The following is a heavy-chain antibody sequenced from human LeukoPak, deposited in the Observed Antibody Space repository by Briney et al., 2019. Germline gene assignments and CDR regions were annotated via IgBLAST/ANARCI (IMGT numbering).Heavy chain of an antibody. CDR3: AREQVPAGYYYYMDV. Sequence: GGSLRLSCAASGFTFSDYYMSWIRQAPGKGLEWVSYISSSGSTIYYADSVKGRFTISRDNAKNSLYLQMNSLRAEDTAVYYCAREQVPAGYYYYMDVWGKGTTVTVSS. D-gene: IGHD2-15*01. CDR1: GFTFSDYY. J-gene: IGHJ6*03. V-gene: IGHV3-11*01. CDR2: ISSSGSTI.